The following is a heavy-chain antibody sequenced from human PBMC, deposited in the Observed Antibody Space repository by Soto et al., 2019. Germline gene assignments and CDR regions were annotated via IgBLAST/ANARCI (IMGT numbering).Heavy chain of an antibody. J-gene: IGHJ6*03. CDR2: ISGSGGST. V-gene: IGHV3-23*01. CDR3: AKRSFMVRGGYYYYYYMDV. CDR1: GFTFSSYA. Sequence: GGSLRLSCAASGFTFSSYAMSWVRQAPGKGLEWVSAISGSGGSTYYADSVKGRFTISRDNSKNTLYLQMNSLRAEDTAVYYCAKRSFMVRGGYYYYYYMDVWGKGTTVTVSS. D-gene: IGHD3-10*01.